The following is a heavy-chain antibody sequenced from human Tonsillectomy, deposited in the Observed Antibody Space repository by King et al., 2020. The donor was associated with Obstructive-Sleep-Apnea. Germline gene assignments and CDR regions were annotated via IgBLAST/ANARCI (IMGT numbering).Heavy chain of an antibody. D-gene: IGHD5-12*01. CDR3: ARDPGYRGFDSPFGLDV. V-gene: IGHV4-31*03. CDR1: GDSISGGAYY. CDR2: IFRDGTT. Sequence: LQLQESGPGLVKPSQTLSLTCTVSGDSISGGAYYWTWIRHRPGQGLECVGYIFRDGTTNYHPSLKSRVVISVDYSKNQFSLNLRSVTVADTAMYFCARDPGYRGFDSPFGLDVWGQGTTVIVSS. J-gene: IGHJ6*02.